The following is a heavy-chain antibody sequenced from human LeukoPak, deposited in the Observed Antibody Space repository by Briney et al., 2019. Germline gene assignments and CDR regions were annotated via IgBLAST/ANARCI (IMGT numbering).Heavy chain of an antibody. CDR3: VKGPRGAGAWYYFDY. D-gene: IGHD6-19*01. V-gene: IGHV3-64D*09. CDR2: ISSIGGST. J-gene: IGHJ4*02. Sequence: GGSLRLSCSASGCTFSTYAILWVRQAPGEGLEYVSAISSIGGSTYYADSVKGRFTISRDNSQNTLYLQMSSLRAEDTAVYYCVKGPRGAGAWYYFDYWGQGTLVTVSS. CDR1: GCTFSTYA.